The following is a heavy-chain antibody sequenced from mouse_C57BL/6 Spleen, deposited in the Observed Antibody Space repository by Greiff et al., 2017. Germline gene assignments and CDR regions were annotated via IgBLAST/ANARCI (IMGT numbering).Heavy chain of an antibody. D-gene: IGHD2-4*01. Sequence: EVPRVESGAELVRPGASVKLSCTASGFNIKDDYMHWVKQRPEQGLEWLGWIAPENGDTEYASKFQGKATITADTSSNTAYLQLSSLTSEDTAVYYCTTGYYDYGAYGGQGTLVTVSA. J-gene: IGHJ3*01. CDR2: IAPENGDT. CDR3: TTGYYDYGAY. V-gene: IGHV14-4*01. CDR1: GFNIKDDY.